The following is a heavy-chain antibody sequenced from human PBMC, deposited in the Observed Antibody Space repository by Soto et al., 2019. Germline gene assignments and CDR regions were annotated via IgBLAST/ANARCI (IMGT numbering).Heavy chain of an antibody. CDR2: IDPSDSQT. CDR3: ARQIYDSDTGPNFQYYFDS. V-gene: IGHV5-10-1*01. J-gene: IGHJ4*02. Sequence: LGESLKISCKGSGYSFAGYWITWVRQKPGKGLEWMGRIDPSDSQTYYSTSFRGHVTISVTKSITTVFLQWSSLRASDTAMYYCARQIYDSDTGPNFQYYFDSWGQGTPVTVSS. D-gene: IGHD3-22*01. CDR1: GYSFAGYW.